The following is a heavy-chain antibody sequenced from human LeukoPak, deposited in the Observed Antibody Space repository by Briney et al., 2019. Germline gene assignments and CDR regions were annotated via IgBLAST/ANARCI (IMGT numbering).Heavy chain of an antibody. V-gene: IGHV4-59*12. D-gene: IGHD1-26*01. CDR3: AREGDSGSYATFDY. CDR1: GGSISSYY. J-gene: IGHJ4*02. Sequence: PSETLSLTCTVSGGSISSYYWSWIRQPPGKGLEWIGYIYYSGSTNYNPSLKSRVTISVDRSKNQFSLKLSSVTAAGTAVYYCAREGDSGSYATFDYWGQGTLVTVSS. CDR2: IYYSGST.